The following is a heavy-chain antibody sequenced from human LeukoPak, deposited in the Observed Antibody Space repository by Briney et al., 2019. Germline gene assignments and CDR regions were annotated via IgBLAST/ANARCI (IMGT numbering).Heavy chain of an antibody. V-gene: IGHV1-3*01. J-gene: IGHJ5*02. CDR1: GYTFTSYA. CDR3: ARGRQETTVTTGFDP. CDR2: INAGNGNT. D-gene: IGHD4-17*01. Sequence: ASVKVSCKASGYTFTSYAMHWVRQAPGQRLEWMGWINAGNGNTKYSQKFQGRVTITRDTSASTAYMELSSLRSEDTAVYYCARGRQETTVTTGFDPWGQGTLVTVSS.